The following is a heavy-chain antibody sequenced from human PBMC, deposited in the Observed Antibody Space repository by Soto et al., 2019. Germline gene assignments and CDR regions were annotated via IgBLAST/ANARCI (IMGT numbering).Heavy chain of an antibody. CDR3: AREITGTPRVLTPDTYYYYYYGMDV. V-gene: IGHV6-1*01. D-gene: IGHD1-20*01. CDR1: GDSVSSNSAA. J-gene: IGHJ6*02. Sequence: KQSQTLSLTCAISGDSVSSNSAAWNWIRQSPSRGLEWLGRTYYRSKWYNDYAVSVKSRITINPDTSKNQFSLQLNSVTPEDTAVYYCAREITGTPRVLTPDTYYYYYYGMDVWGQGTTVTVSS. CDR2: TYYRSKWYN.